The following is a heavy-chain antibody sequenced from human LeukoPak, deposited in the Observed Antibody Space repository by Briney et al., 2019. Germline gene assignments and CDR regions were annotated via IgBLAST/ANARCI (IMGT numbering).Heavy chain of an antibody. Sequence: PGGSLRLSCAASGFTFDDYAMHWVRHAPGEGLEWVSGISWNSGSIGYADSVKGRFTISRDNAKNSLYLQMNSLRAEDTALYYCAKGIQLWSLTTALGYWGQGTLVSVSS. CDR1: GFTFDDYA. D-gene: IGHD5-18*01. CDR2: ISWNSGSI. CDR3: AKGIQLWSLTTALGY. V-gene: IGHV3-9*01. J-gene: IGHJ4*02.